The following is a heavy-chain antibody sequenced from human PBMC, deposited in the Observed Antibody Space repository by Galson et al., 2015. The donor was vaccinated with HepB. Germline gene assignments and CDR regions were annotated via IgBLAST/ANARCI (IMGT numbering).Heavy chain of an antibody. CDR3: ARDSGYGDYDPFDY. Sequence: SLRLSCAASGFTFSSYSMNWVRQAPGKGLEWVSYISSSSSTIYYADSVKGRFTISRDNAKNSLYLQMNSLRAEDTAVYYCARDSGYGDYDPFDYWGQGTLVTVSS. D-gene: IGHD4-17*01. V-gene: IGHV3-48*01. J-gene: IGHJ4*02. CDR2: ISSSSSTI. CDR1: GFTFSSYS.